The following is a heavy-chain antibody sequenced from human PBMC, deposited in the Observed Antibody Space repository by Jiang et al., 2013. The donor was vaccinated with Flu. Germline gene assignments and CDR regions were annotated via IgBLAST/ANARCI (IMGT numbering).Heavy chain of an antibody. CDR3: ARGSGGSYDILTGYSGSGWFDP. Sequence: SSVKVSCKASGGTFSSYAISWVRQAPGQGLEWMGGIIPIFGTANYAQKFQGRVTITADESTSTAYMELSSLRSEDTAVYYCARGSGGSYDILTGYSGSGWFDPWGQGTLVTVSS. D-gene: IGHD3-9*01. CDR2: IIPIFGTA. V-gene: IGHV1-69*01. J-gene: IGHJ5*02. CDR1: GGTFSSYA.